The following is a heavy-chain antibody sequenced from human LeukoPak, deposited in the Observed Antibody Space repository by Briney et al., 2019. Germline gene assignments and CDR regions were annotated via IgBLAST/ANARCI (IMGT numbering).Heavy chain of an antibody. D-gene: IGHD3-16*01. CDR3: AREMGEWLLPRSPEY. CDR2: ISYDGSNK. Sequence: GGSLRLSCAASGFTFSSYAMHWVRQAPGKGLEWVAVISYDGSNKYYADSVKGRFTISRDNSKNTLYLQMNSLRAEDTAVYYCAREMGEWLLPRSPEYWGQGNLVTVS. V-gene: IGHV3-30-3*01. CDR1: GFTFSSYA. J-gene: IGHJ4*02.